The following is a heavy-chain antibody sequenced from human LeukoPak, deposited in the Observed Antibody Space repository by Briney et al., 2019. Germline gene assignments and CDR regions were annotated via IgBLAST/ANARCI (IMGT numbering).Heavy chain of an antibody. CDR1: GFTFSSYA. V-gene: IGHV3-30*04. D-gene: IGHD5-24*01. Sequence: GRSLRLSCASSGFTFSSYAMRWVREAPGKALEWVAVISYDGSNKYYADSVKGRFTISRDNSKSTLYLQMNSLRAEDTAVYYCAKSGYNRFDYWGQGTLVTVSS. CDR2: ISYDGSNK. CDR3: AKSGYNRFDY. J-gene: IGHJ4*02.